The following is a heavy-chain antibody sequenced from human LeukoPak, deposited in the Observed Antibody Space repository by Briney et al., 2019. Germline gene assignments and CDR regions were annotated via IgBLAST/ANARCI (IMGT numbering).Heavy chain of an antibody. CDR3: AKDVGKWESLHFFDY. Sequence: GGSLRLSCLTSGFTLSTNAMSWVRQAPGKGLEWISGISGSGASTYYADSVKGRFTISRDDSRNTLYPQMNSLRGDDTAVYYCAKDVGKWESLHFFDYWGQGTLVTVSS. V-gene: IGHV3-23*01. J-gene: IGHJ4*02. CDR2: ISGSGAST. D-gene: IGHD1-26*01. CDR1: GFTLSTNA.